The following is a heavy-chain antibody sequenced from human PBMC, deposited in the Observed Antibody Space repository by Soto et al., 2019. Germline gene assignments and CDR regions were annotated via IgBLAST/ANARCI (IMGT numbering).Heavy chain of an antibody. CDR1: GYTFTSYG. J-gene: IGHJ6*02. V-gene: IGHV1-18*01. Sequence: QVQLVQSGAEVKKHGASVKVSCKASGYTFTSYGISCVRQAPGQGLEWMGWISAYNGNTNYAQQLQGRVTMTTDTSTSTAYMELRSLRSDDTAVYYCARWWGVVTVDPDYYYGRDVWCHGTTVTVAS. CDR2: ISAYNGNT. CDR3: ARWWGVVTVDPDYYYGRDV. D-gene: IGHD2-21*02.